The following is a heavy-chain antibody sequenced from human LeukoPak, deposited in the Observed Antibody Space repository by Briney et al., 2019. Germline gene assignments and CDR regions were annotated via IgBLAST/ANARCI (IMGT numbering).Heavy chain of an antibody. D-gene: IGHD6-19*01. CDR3: ASSRPYSSGWTGYYYYGMDV. CDR2: ISSSSSYI. J-gene: IGHJ6*02. Sequence: PGGSLRLSCAASGFTFSSYSMNWVRRAPGKGLEWVSSISSSSSYIYYADSVKGRFTISRDNAKNSLYLQMNSLRAEDTAVYYCASSRPYSSGWTGYYYYGMDVWGQGTTVTVSS. V-gene: IGHV3-21*01. CDR1: GFTFSSYS.